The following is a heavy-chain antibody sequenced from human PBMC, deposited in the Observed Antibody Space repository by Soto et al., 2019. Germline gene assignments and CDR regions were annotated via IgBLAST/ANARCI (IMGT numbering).Heavy chain of an antibody. J-gene: IGHJ6*03. V-gene: IGHV4-59*08. CDR1: GGSISSYY. CDR2: IYYSGST. Sequence: SETLSLTCTVSGGSISSYYWSWIRQPPGKGLEWIGYIYYSGSTNYNPSLKSRVTISVDTSKNQFSLKLSSVTAADTAVYYCARTWEGYYDILTGYYRDQQWYYYYMDVWGKGTTVTVSS. D-gene: IGHD3-9*01. CDR3: ARTWEGYYDILTGYYRDQQWYYYYMDV.